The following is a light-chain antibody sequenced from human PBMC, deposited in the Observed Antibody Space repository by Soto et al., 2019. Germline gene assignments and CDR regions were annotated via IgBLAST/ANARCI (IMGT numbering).Light chain of an antibody. CDR1: SSDAGGYNY. J-gene: IGLJ1*01. V-gene: IGLV2-14*03. CDR3: SSYSSSDTPYV. Sequence: QSVLTQPASVSGSPGQSITISCTGTSSDAGGYNYVSWYQQHPGKAPKLMISDVSDRPSGVSNRFSGSKSGNTASLTISGLQAEDEADYYCSSYSSSDTPYVFGTGTKVTVL. CDR2: DVS.